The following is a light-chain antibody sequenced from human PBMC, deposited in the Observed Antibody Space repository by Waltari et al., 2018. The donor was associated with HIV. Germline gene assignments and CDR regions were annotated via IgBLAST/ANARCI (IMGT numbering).Light chain of an antibody. CDR1: QSIRSN. CDR3: QQYNNWPPIT. Sequence: EILMTQSPATLSVSPGERATLSCRASQSIRSNLAWDQQKPGQAPRLLLYDASTRATGIPARFSGSGSGTEFTLTITSLQSEDFAVYYCQQYNNWPPITFGQGTRLEIK. CDR2: DAS. V-gene: IGKV3-15*01. J-gene: IGKJ5*01.